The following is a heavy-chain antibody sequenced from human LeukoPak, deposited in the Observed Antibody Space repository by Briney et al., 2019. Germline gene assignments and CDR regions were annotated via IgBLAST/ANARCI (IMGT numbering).Heavy chain of an antibody. CDR2: IYPGDSDT. CDR3: ARQRNYYDSSGWFDY. CDR1: GYSFTSYW. D-gene: IGHD3-22*01. J-gene: IGHJ4*02. V-gene: IGHV5-51*01. Sequence: GESLKISCKGSGYSFTSYWIGWVRQMPGKGLEWMGIIYPGDSDTRYSPSLQGQVTISADKSISTAYLQWSSLKASDTAMYYCARQRNYYDSSGWFDYWGQGTLVTVSS.